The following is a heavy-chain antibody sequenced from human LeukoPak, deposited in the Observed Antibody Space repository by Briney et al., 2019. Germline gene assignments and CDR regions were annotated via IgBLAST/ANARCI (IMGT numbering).Heavy chain of an antibody. CDR3: AREVGDWGFDYYYYYMDV. D-gene: IGHD3-16*01. V-gene: IGHV3-48*03. CDR1: GFTFSSYE. J-gene: IGHJ6*03. CDR2: ISSSGSTI. Sequence: SGGSLRLSCAASGFTFSSYEMNWVRRAPGKGLEWVSYISSSGSTIYYADSVKGRFTISRDNAKNSLYLQMNSLRAEDTAVYYCAREVGDWGFDYYYYYMDVWGKGTTVTISS.